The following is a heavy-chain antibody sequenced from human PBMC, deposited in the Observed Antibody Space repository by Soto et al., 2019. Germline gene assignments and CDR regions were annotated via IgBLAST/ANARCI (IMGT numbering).Heavy chain of an antibody. V-gene: IGHV1-18*01. CDR2: ISPDNRNT. D-gene: IGHD6-13*01. CDR3: ARDRSNSEY. Sequence: VQLVQSGAEVKKPGASVKVSCKASGYTFTSYGISWVRQAPGQGLEWMGWISPDNRNTDYAQKFQGRVTMTTDTSTNIAYMELRSLTSDDTAVYYCARDRSNSEYWGQGTLVRVSS. CDR1: GYTFTSYG. J-gene: IGHJ4*02.